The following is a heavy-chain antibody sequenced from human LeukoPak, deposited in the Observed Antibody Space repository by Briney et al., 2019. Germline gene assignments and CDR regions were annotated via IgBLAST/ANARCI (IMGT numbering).Heavy chain of an antibody. J-gene: IGHJ4*02. CDR3: ARWYGDYGMFAY. Sequence: SETLSLTCAVSGGSISSSNWWSWVRQPPEKGLEWIGEIYHSGSTNYNPSLKSRVTISVDKSKNQFSLKLSSVTAADTAVYYCARWYGDYGMFAYWGQGTLVTVSS. CDR2: IYHSGST. V-gene: IGHV4-4*02. CDR1: GGSISSSNW. D-gene: IGHD4-17*01.